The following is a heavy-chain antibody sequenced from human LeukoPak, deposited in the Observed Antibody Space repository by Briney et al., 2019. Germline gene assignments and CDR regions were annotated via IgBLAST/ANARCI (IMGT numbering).Heavy chain of an antibody. D-gene: IGHD4-23*01. CDR3: ARDKPHYGGNSNDAFDI. J-gene: IGHJ3*02. V-gene: IGHV3-21*01. CDR2: ISSSSSYI. Sequence: GGSLRLSCAASGFTFSSYSMNWVRQAPGKGLEWVSSISSSSSYIYYADSVKGRFTISRDNAKNSLYLQMNSLRAEDTAVYYCARDKPHYGGNSNDAFDIWGQGTMVTVSS. CDR1: GFTFSSYS.